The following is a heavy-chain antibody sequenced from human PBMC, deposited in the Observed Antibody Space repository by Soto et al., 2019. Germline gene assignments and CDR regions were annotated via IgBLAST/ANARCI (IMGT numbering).Heavy chain of an antibody. D-gene: IGHD2-15*01. Sequence: SETLSLTCAVYGGSFSGYYWSWIRQPPGKGLEWIGEINHSGSTNYNPSLKSRVTISVDTSKNQFSLKLSSVTAADTAVYYCARGGDIVVVVAATNWFDPWGQGTLVTGS. CDR3: ARGGDIVVVVAATNWFDP. CDR2: INHSGST. V-gene: IGHV4-34*01. CDR1: GGSFSGYY. J-gene: IGHJ5*02.